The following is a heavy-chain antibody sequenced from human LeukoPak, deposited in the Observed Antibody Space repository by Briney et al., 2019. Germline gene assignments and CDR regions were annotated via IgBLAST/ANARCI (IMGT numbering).Heavy chain of an antibody. CDR3: ARLIRVGYHDNSAYPDY. V-gene: IGHV4-39*01. CDR2: IYYSGTT. Sequence: PSETLSLTCSVSSGSITSSSFYWAWIRQPPGKGLEWIGSIYYSGTTYYNPSLKTRVTISVDTSKNHFSLRLSSVTAADTAVYYCARLIRVGYHDNSAYPDYWGQGTLVTVSS. J-gene: IGHJ4*02. D-gene: IGHD3-22*01. CDR1: SGSITSSSFY.